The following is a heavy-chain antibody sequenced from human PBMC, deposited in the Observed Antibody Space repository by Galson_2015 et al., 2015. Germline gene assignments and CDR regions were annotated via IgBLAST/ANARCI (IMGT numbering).Heavy chain of an antibody. CDR3: ARDNNVRLLFDWYFDL. CDR2: VSYAGSNT. CDR1: GFTFSSYG. J-gene: IGHJ2*01. Sequence: SLRLSCAASGFTFSSYGMHWVRQAPGRGLEWVAVVSYAGSNTYYAESVNGRFTVSRDDSRNTLFLQMNGLRAEDTAVYYCARDNNVRLLFDWYFDLWGRGTLVTVSS. V-gene: IGHV3-30*03. D-gene: IGHD1/OR15-1a*01.